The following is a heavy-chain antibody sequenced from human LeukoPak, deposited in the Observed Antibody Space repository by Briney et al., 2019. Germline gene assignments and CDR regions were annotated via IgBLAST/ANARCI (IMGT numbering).Heavy chain of an antibody. D-gene: IGHD5-18*01. CDR2: IKQDGSEK. V-gene: IGHV3-7*01. Sequence: GGSLRLSCAASGFTFSSYWMSWVRQAPGKGLEWVANIKQDGSEKYYEDSVKGRFTISRDNAKNTLYLQMSSLRAEDTAVYYCAREWYSYGSYFDYWGQGTLVTVSS. CDR3: AREWYSYGSYFDY. CDR1: GFTFSSYW. J-gene: IGHJ4*02.